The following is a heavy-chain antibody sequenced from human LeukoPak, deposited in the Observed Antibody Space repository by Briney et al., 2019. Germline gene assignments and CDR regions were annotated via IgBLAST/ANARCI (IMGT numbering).Heavy chain of an antibody. V-gene: IGHV3-7*01. CDR1: GFTLSSYW. CDR3: ARDHYYGSGSYNY. CDR2: IKQDGSEK. Sequence: GGSLRLSCAASGFTLSSYWMSWVRQAPGKGLEGVANIKQDGSEKYYVDSVKGRFTISRDNAKNSLYLQMNSLRAEDTAVYYCARDHYYGSGSYNYWGQGTLVTVSS. D-gene: IGHD3-10*01. J-gene: IGHJ4*02.